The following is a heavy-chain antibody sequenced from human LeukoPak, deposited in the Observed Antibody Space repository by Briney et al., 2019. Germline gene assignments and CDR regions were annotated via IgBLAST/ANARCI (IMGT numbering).Heavy chain of an antibody. V-gene: IGHV4-30-4*01. CDR3: ARGVSGSGWKDAFDV. CDR1: GGSISSGDYY. CDR2: IYYSGST. Sequence: SQTLSLTCTVSGGSISSGDYYWSWIRQPPGKGLEWIGYIYYSGSTYYNPSLKSRVTISVDTSKNQFSLKLSSVTAADTAVYYCARGVSGSGWKDAFDVWGQGTMVTDSS. J-gene: IGHJ3*01. D-gene: IGHD6-19*01.